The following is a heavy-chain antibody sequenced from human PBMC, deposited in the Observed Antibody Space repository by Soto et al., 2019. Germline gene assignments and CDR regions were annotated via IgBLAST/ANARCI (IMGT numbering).Heavy chain of an antibody. V-gene: IGHV1-8*01. CDR1: GYTFTNYD. Sequence: ASVKVSCKASGYTFTNYDINWVRQATGQGLEWLGWMNPSSGYTGYAQKFQGRVTMTGDTSISTAYMELSSLTSADTAVYYCARFVRHQLPTIDYWARVPWSPSPQ. D-gene: IGHD1-26*01. CDR2: MNPSSGYT. CDR3: ARFVRHQLPTIDY. J-gene: IGHJ4*02.